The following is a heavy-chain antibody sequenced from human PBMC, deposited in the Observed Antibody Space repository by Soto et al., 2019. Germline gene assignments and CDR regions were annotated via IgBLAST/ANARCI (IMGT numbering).Heavy chain of an antibody. V-gene: IGHV1-8*01. D-gene: IGHD3-10*01. CDR3: TRAQFEFGSYFGLDV. CDR2: MNPDSENT. J-gene: IGHJ6*02. CDR1: GYTFTNKD. Sequence: QVHLVQSGAEVKQPGASVRVSCKASGYTFTNKDITWVRQATGQGLEWMGWMNPDSENTGSPQKFQGRVTMTVNTSINTAYMELTSLRSEDTAVYYCTRAQFEFGSYFGLDVWGQGTTVTVSS.